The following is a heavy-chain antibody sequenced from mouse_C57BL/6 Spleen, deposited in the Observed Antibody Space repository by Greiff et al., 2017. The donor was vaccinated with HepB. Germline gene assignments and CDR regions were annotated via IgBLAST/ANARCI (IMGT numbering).Heavy chain of an antibody. CDR2: IDPSDSYT. J-gene: IGHJ3*01. D-gene: IGHD1-1*01. CDR1: GYTFHSHW. CDR3: ANYDVYAWDFAH. V-gene: IGHV1-50*01. Sequence: QVQLQQPGAERVKPRASVKLSCKASGYTFHSHWTQGVKRRPGQGLEWIGEIDPSDSYTNYNQKFKGKATLTVDTSSSTAYMQLIILTSEDSVFYYCANYDVYAWDFAHWGEVTLVSVSA.